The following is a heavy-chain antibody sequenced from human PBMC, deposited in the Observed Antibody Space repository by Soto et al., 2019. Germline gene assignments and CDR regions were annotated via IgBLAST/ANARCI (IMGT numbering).Heavy chain of an antibody. Sequence: QVQLQESGPGLVKPSETLSLTCTVSGGSISSYYWSWIRQPPGKGLEWIGYIYYSGSTNYNPSLKGRVTISVDTSTNQFSLKLSSVTAADTAVYYCARRYGVYFAYWGQGTLVTVSS. J-gene: IGHJ4*02. CDR2: IYYSGST. V-gene: IGHV4-59*08. CDR1: GGSISSYY. CDR3: ARRYGVYFAY. D-gene: IGHD4-17*01.